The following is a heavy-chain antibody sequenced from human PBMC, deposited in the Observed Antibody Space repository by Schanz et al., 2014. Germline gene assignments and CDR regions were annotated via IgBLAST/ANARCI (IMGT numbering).Heavy chain of an antibody. Sequence: QVQLVESGGGLVKPGGSLRLCCAASGFTFNDYYMNWIRQAPGKGLEWVSYISGSDNYINYADSVKGRFTISRDNAKNSLFLLMSSLRAEDSAVYYCARGARQYSGSYSPSDYWGQGTLVTVSS. CDR1: GFTFNDYY. J-gene: IGHJ4*02. D-gene: IGHD1-26*01. CDR2: ISGSDNYI. CDR3: ARGARQYSGSYSPSDY. V-gene: IGHV3-11*06.